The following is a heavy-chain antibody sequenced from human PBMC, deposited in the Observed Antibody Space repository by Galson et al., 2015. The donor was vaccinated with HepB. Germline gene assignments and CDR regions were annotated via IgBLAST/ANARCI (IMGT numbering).Heavy chain of an antibody. D-gene: IGHD2-21*01. V-gene: IGHV4-30-4*01. CDR3: AREVGAAGDWDDGFDI. J-gene: IGHJ3*02. Sequence: TLSLTCTVSGDSISSGDYFWSWIRQAPGKGLEWIGYIYHSGSAYYNPSLKSRLTISIDTSKNQFSLKLSSVTAADTGVYYCAREVGAAGDWDDGFDIWGQGTKVAVSS. CDR2: IYHSGSA. CDR1: GDSISSGDYF.